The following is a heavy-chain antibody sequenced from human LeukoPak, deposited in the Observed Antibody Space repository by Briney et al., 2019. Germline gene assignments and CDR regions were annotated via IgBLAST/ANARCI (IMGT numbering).Heavy chain of an antibody. V-gene: IGHV4-39*02. CDR1: GGSISSSSYY. D-gene: IGHD1-1*01. J-gene: IGHJ6*03. CDR2: IYYSGTT. CDR3: ARPGPSYYYMDV. Sequence: PSETLSLTCTVSGGSISSSSYYWGWIRQPPGKGLEWIGTIYYSGTTYYNPSLKSRVTISADTSKNHFSLKLSSVTAADTAVYYCARPGPSYYYMDVWGKGTTVTVSS.